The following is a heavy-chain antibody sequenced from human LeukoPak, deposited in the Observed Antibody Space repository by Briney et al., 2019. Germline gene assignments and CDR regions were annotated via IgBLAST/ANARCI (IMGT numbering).Heavy chain of an antibody. CDR2: INPNTGGT. D-gene: IGHD5-18*01. CDR3: ARTDTAMVTVGY. V-gene: IGHV1-2*02. CDR1: GYTFTGYY. Sequence: ASVKVSCKASGYTFTGYYMHWVRQAPGQGLEWMGWINPNTGGTNYAQKFQGRVTMTRDTSITTAYMELSSLRSDDTAVYYCARTDTAMVTVGYCGQGTLVTVSS. J-gene: IGHJ4*02.